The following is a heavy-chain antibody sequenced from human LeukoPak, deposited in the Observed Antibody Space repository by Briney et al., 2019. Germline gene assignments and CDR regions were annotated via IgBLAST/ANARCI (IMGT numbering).Heavy chain of an antibody. CDR3: ARLGLIYDILTGYYAYNWFDP. CDR1: GGSITSGGYY. D-gene: IGHD3-9*01. CDR2: ISYRGST. J-gene: IGHJ5*02. Sequence: SQTLSLTCTVSGGSITSGGYYWSWIRQHPKRGLEWIGHISYRGSTYYNPSLKSRVIISVDTSKNQFSLKLNSVTAADTAVHYCARLGLIYDILTGYYAYNWFDPWGQGTLVTVPS. V-gene: IGHV4-31*03.